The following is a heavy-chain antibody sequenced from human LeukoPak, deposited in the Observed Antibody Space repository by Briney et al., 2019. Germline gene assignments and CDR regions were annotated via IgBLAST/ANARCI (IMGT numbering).Heavy chain of an antibody. CDR3: ARASTIAARRDWFDP. CDR2: INPNSGGT. CDR1: GYTFTGYY. V-gene: IGHV1-2*02. J-gene: IGHJ5*02. Sequence: ASVKVSCKASGYTFTGYYMHWVRQAPGQGLEWMGWINPNSGGTNYAQKFQGRVTMTRDTSISTAYMELSRLRSDDMAVYYCARASTIAARRDWFDPWGQGTLVTVSS. D-gene: IGHD6-6*01.